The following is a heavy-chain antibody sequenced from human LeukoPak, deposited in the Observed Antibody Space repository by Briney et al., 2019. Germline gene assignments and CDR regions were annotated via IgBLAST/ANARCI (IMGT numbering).Heavy chain of an antibody. Sequence: SETLSLTCTVSGGSISSYYWSWIRQPPGKGLEWIGYIYYNGSTNYNPSLKSRVTISVDTSKNQFSLKLSSVTAADTAVYYCARARRERYYYYYMDVWGKGTTVTVSS. J-gene: IGHJ6*03. CDR2: IYYNGST. D-gene: IGHD1-1*01. V-gene: IGHV4-59*01. CDR1: GGSISSYY. CDR3: ARARRERYYYYYMDV.